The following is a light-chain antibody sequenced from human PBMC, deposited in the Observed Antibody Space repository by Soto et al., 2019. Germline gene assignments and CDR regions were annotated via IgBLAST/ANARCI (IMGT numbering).Light chain of an antibody. CDR1: SSDVGSYNL. CDR2: EVS. V-gene: IGLV2-23*02. J-gene: IGLJ1*01. Sequence: QSALTQPASVSASPGQSITISCTGTSSDVGSYNLVSWYQQHPGKAPKLIIYEVSKRPSGVSGRFSGSKSGNTASLTISGLQAEDEADCYCHSYAGSRTHYVFGTGTKLTVL. CDR3: HSYAGSRTHYV.